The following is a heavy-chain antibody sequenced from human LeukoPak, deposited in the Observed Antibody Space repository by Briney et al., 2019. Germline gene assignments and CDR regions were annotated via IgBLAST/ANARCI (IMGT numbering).Heavy chain of an antibody. CDR3: ARDPPKYYYDSSGYENYFDY. CDR1: GGSISSYY. CDR2: IYTSGST. V-gene: IGHV4-4*07. Sequence: PSETLSLTCTVSGGSISSYYWSWIRQPAGKGLEWIGRIYTSGSTNYNPSLKSRVTMSVDTSKNQFSLKLSSVTAADTAVYYCARDPPKYYYDSSGYENYFDYWGQGTLVTVSS. J-gene: IGHJ4*02. D-gene: IGHD3-22*01.